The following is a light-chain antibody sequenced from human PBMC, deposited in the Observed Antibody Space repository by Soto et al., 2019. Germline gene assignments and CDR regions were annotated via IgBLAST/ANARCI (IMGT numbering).Light chain of an antibody. V-gene: IGKV1-5*03. Sequence: DIPMTQSPSTLSASVGDRVTVTCRASQSISIWLAWYQQKPGKAPKLLIYKASSLESGVPSRFSGGGSGTEFTLTISSLQPDDFATYYCQQCSSYPTFGGGTKVEIK. CDR3: QQCSSYPT. J-gene: IGKJ4*01. CDR2: KAS. CDR1: QSISIW.